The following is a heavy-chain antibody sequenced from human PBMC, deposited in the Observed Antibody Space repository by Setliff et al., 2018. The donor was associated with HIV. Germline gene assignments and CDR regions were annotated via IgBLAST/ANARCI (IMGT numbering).Heavy chain of an antibody. CDR1: GFTFSDHT. CDR3: TSIGRDMVRGVIPDY. J-gene: IGHJ4*02. V-gene: IGHV3-49*03. CDR2: IRSKAYGGTT. D-gene: IGHD3-10*01. Sequence: PGGSLRLSCKASGFTFSDHTMSWFRQAPGKGLECIGFIRSKAYGGTTEYAASVKGRFTISRDNSKSIAYLQMNSLKTEDTAVYYCTSIGRDMVRGVIPDYWGQGTLVTVSS.